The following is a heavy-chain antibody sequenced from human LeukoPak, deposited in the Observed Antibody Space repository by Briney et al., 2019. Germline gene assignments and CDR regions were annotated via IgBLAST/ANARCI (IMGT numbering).Heavy chain of an antibody. D-gene: IGHD1-26*01. CDR2: IESDGSST. Sequence: GGSLRLSCAASGFTFSYYWMHWVRQAPGKGLVGVSRIESDGSSTSYADSVKGRFTISRDNAKNTLYLQMNSLRAEDTAVYYCARDPHGGSGSDPHEAFDIWSQGTMVTVSS. J-gene: IGHJ3*02. CDR3: ARDPHGGSGSDPHEAFDI. CDR1: GFTFSYYW. V-gene: IGHV3-74*01.